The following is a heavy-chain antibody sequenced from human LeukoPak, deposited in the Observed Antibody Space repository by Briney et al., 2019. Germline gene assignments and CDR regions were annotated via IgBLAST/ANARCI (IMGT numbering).Heavy chain of an antibody. CDR3: ARDRAAGAFDAFDI. V-gene: IGHV3-30-3*01. J-gene: IGHJ3*02. D-gene: IGHD6-13*01. CDR1: GFTFSSYA. Sequence: GGSLRLSCAASGFTFSSYAMHWVRQAPGKGLEWVAVISYDGSNKYYADSVKGRFTISRDNSKNTLYLQMNSLRAEDTAVYYCARDRAAGAFDAFDIWGQGTMVTVSS. CDR2: ISYDGSNK.